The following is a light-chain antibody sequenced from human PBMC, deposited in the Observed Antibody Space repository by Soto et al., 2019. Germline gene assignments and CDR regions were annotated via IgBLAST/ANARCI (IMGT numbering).Light chain of an antibody. Sequence: DIQMTQSPSSLSASVGDRVTITCRASQTISNYLNWYQQKPGQAPKLLISATSSLQGGVPSRFSGSRSGTNFTLTISSLQPEDFATYYCQQTYHAPRAFGQGTKVDIK. V-gene: IGKV1-39*01. CDR3: QQTYHAPRA. CDR2: ATS. CDR1: QTISNY. J-gene: IGKJ1*01.